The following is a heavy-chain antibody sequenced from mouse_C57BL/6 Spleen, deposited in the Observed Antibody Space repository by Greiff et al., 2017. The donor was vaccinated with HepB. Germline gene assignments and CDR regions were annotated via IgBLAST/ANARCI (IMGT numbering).Heavy chain of an antibody. V-gene: IGHV5-9-1*02. CDR3: TRAYDYDGTYFDY. J-gene: IGHJ2*01. CDR1: GFTFSSYA. CDR2: ISSGGDYI. D-gene: IGHD2-4*01. Sequence: EVKLVESGEGLVKPGGSLKLSCAASGFTFSSYAMSWVRQTPEKRLEWVAYISSGGDYIYYADTVKGRFTISRDNARNTLYLQMSSLKSEDTAMYYCTRAYDYDGTYFDYWGQGTTLTVSS.